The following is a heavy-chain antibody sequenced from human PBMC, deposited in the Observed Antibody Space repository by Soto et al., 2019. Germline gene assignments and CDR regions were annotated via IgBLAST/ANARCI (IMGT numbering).Heavy chain of an antibody. CDR1: GYTFTRSG. CDR3: AREGVAPYYYYGMDL. V-gene: IGHV1-18*01. Sequence: QVQLVQSGAEVKKPGASVKVSCKASGYTFTRSGISWVRQAPGQGLEWMGWISTYNGDTNYAQTFQGRVTMTTDTSTSTVHMEVRRLRSDDTAVYYCAREGVAPYYYYGMDLWGQGTPVTVSS. CDR2: ISTYNGDT. J-gene: IGHJ6*02. D-gene: IGHD5-12*01.